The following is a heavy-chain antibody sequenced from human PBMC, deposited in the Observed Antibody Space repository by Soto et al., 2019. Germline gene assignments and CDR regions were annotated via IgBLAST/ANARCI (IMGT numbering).Heavy chain of an antibody. CDR2: INHSGST. D-gene: IGHD3-22*01. J-gene: IGHJ1*01. V-gene: IGHV4-34*01. CDR1: GGSFSGYY. Sequence: SETLSLTCAVYGGSFSGYYWSWIRQPPGKGLEWIGEINHSGSTNYNPSLKSRVTISVDTSKNQFSLKLSSVTAADTAVYYCARTRRYYYDSSGSSYFQHWGQGTLVTVS. CDR3: ARTRRYYYDSSGSSYFQH.